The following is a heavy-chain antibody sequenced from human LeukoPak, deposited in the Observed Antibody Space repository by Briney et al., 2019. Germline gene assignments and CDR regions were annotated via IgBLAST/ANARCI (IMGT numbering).Heavy chain of an antibody. D-gene: IGHD2-8*01. CDR3: ARAQYYCPNGVCYYEWVVDY. CDR1: GDSVSSNSAT. CDR2: TYYRSKWYN. J-gene: IGHJ4*02. V-gene: IGHV6-1*01. Sequence: SQTLSLTCAISGDSVSSNSATWNWIRQSPSRGLEWLGRTYYRSKWYNDYAVSVKSRIIINPDTSKNQFSLQLNSVTPEDTAVYYCARAQYYCPNGVCYYEWVVDYWGQGTLVTVSS.